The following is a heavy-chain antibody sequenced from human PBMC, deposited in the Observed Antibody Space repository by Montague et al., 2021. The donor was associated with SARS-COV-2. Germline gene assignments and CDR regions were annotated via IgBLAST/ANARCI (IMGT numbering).Heavy chain of an antibody. V-gene: IGHV3-21*01. CDR2: ISRDSNWI. D-gene: IGHD1-1*01. CDR1: GFTFSTYT. CDR3: ARSGNFGTFLYRTPDY. J-gene: IGHJ4*02. Sequence: SLRLSCAASGFTFSTYTMNWVRQAPGKGLEWVSSISRDSNWIYYXDSLRGRFTISRDNAKDSLYLQLNSLTAEDAAVYYCARSGNFGTFLYRTPDYWGQGTLVTVS.